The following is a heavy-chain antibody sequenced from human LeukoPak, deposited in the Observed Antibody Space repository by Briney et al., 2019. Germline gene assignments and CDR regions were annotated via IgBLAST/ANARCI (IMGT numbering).Heavy chain of an antibody. Sequence: ASVKVSCKASGYTFTSYYMHWVRQAPGQGLEWMGIINPSGGSTSYAQKFQGRVTMTRDMSTSTVYMELSSLRAEDTAVYYCAKDSPLDSLDYWGQGTLVTVSS. CDR2: INPSGGST. CDR3: AKDSPLDSLDY. J-gene: IGHJ4*02. D-gene: IGHD4-11*01. V-gene: IGHV1-46*01. CDR1: GYTFTSYY.